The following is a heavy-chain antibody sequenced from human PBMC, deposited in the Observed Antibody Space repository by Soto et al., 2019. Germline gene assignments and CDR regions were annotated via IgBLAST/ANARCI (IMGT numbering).Heavy chain of an antibody. Sequence: QVQLQESGPGLVKPSQTLSLTCTVSGGSISSGGHYWNWIRQHPGKGLEWIGYIYYSGSTYYNPSVKCRVTLSVDTSKNQFSLKLSSVTAADTAVYYCARDQAYDYTSPGDYYYYGMDVWGQGTTVTVSS. CDR2: IYYSGST. CDR3: ARDQAYDYTSPGDYYYYGMDV. V-gene: IGHV4-31*03. D-gene: IGHD4-4*01. CDR1: GGSISSGGHY. J-gene: IGHJ6*02.